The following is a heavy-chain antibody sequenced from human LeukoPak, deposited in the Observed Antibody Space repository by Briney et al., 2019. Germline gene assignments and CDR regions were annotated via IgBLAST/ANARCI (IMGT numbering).Heavy chain of an antibody. J-gene: IGHJ4*02. CDR3: TTDRLSGSYWLYLDY. CDR1: GFTFGDYA. Sequence: GGSLRLSCTASGFTFGDYAMSWFRQAPGKGLEWVGFIRSKAYGGTTDYAAPVKGRFTISRDDSKNTLYLQMNSLKTEDTAVYYCTTDRLSGSYWLYLDYWGQGTLVTVSS. V-gene: IGHV3-49*03. D-gene: IGHD1-26*01. CDR2: IRSKAYGGTT.